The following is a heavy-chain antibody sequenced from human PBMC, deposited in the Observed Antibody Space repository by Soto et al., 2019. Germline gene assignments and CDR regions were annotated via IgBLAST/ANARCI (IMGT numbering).Heavy chain of an antibody. CDR2: TYYRSKWYN. V-gene: IGHV6-1*01. CDR3: ARAYYYGSGSPPRFDP. J-gene: IGHJ5*02. D-gene: IGHD3-10*01. CDR1: GDSVSSNSAA. Sequence: PSQTLSLTCVISGDSVSSNSAAWNWIRQSPSRGLEWLGRTYYRSKWYNDYAVSVKSRITINPDTSKNQFSLQLNSVTPEDTAVYYCARAYYYGSGSPPRFDPWGQGTLVTVSS.